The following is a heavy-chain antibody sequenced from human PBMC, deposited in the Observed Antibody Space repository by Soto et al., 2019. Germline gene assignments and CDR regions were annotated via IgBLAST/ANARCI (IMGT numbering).Heavy chain of an antibody. CDR1: GFTFSSYE. D-gene: IGHD6-13*01. Sequence: GGSLSLSCAASGFTFSSYEMNWVRQAPGKGLEWVSYISSSGSTIYYADSVKGRFTISRDNAKNSLYLQMNSLRAEDTAVYYCARVQKQQLAPGLDYWGQGTLVTVSS. CDR3: ARVQKQQLAPGLDY. J-gene: IGHJ4*02. V-gene: IGHV3-48*03. CDR2: ISSSGSTI.